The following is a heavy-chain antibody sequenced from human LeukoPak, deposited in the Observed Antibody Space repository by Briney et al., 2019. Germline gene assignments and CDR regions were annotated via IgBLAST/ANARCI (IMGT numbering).Heavy chain of an antibody. CDR3: ASGSWACYFDL. CDR2: ISCDGSKK. J-gene: IGHJ2*01. CDR1: GFTFSSYA. Sequence: PGKSLRLSCAASGFTFSSYAMHWVRQAPGKGLEWVAVISCDGSKKYYADSVKGRFTISRDNSKNTLYLQMNSLRAEDTAVYYCASGSWACYFDLWGRGTLVTVSS. D-gene: IGHD6-13*01. V-gene: IGHV3-30-3*01.